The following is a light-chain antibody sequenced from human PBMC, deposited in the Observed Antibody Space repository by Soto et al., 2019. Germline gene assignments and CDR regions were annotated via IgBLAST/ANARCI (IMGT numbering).Light chain of an antibody. CDR3: LQDHNYPRT. Sequence: AMQMTQSPSSLSASVGDRVTITCRASQGIRNDLGWYQQRPGKAPKLLIYAASSLESGVPSRFSGSGSGTDFTLTISSLQPEDFATYFCLQDHNYPRTFGQGTKVDIK. CDR2: AAS. CDR1: QGIRND. J-gene: IGKJ1*01. V-gene: IGKV1-6*01.